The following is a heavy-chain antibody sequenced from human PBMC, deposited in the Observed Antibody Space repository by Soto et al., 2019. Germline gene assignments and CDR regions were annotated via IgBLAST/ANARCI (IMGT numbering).Heavy chain of an antibody. V-gene: IGHV4-34*01. J-gene: IGHJ6*03. CDR3: ARGGGRYCSSTSCYVYYYYMDV. Sequence: QVQLQQWGAGLLKPSETLSLTCAVYGGSFSGYYWSWIRQPPGKGLEWIGEINHSGSTNYNPSLKSRVTISVDTSKNQFSLKLSSVTAADTAEYYCARGGGRYCSSTSCYVYYYYMDVWGKGTTVTVSS. CDR1: GGSFSGYY. CDR2: INHSGST. D-gene: IGHD2-2*01.